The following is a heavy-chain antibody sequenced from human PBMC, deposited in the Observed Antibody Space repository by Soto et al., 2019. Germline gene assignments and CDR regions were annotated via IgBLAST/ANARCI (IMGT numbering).Heavy chain of an antibody. CDR1: VFSLSGYW. D-gene: IGHD6-19*01. J-gene: IGHJ3*02. CDR2: IDTYGSAT. V-gene: IGHV3-74*01. CDR3: VRVLKSIGWENDVFDI. Sequence: WGSLRLSCAASVFSLSGYWMHWVRQAPGKGLVWVSRIDTYGSATKYADSVEGRFSISKDNAENTLYLQMNNLRADDTAVYYCVRVLKSIGWENDVFDIWGQGTMVNVSS.